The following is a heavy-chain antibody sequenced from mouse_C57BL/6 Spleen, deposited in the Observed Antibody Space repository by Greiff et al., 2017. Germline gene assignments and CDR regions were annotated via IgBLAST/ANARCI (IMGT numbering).Heavy chain of an antibody. J-gene: IGHJ3*01. CDR2: IYPGSGST. CDR1: GYTFTSYW. CDR3: ARGDSNYGWFAY. V-gene: IGHV1-55*01. D-gene: IGHD2-5*01. Sequence: VQLQQPGAELVKPGASVKMSCKASGYTFTSYWITWVKQRPGQGLAWIGDIYPGSGSTNYNEKFKSKATLTVDTSSSPAYMQLSSLTSEDSAVYYCARGDSNYGWFAYWGQGTLVTVSA.